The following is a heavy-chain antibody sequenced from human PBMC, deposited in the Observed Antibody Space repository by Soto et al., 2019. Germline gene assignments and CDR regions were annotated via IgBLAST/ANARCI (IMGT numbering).Heavy chain of an antibody. CDR3: ARDSAVAGKRDYYYGMDV. Sequence: GGSLRLSCAASGFTFSSYAMHWVRQAPGKGLEWVAVISYDGSNKYYADSVKGRFTISRDNSKNTLYLQMNSLRAEDTAVYYCARDSAVAGKRDYYYGMDVWGQGTTVTVSS. CDR2: ISYDGSNK. V-gene: IGHV3-30-3*01. CDR1: GFTFSSYA. J-gene: IGHJ6*02. D-gene: IGHD6-19*01.